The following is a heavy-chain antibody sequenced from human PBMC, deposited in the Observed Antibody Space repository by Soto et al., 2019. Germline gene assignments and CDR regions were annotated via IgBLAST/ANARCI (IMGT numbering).Heavy chain of an antibody. Sequence: ACHAPGQGLEWMGWISAYNGNTNYAQKLQGRVTMTTDTSTSTAYMELRSLRSDDTAVYYCAREGLVGANPFQHWGQGTLVTVSS. V-gene: IGHV1-18*01. CDR3: AREGLVGANPFQH. D-gene: IGHD1-26*01. J-gene: IGHJ1*01. CDR2: ISAYNGNT.